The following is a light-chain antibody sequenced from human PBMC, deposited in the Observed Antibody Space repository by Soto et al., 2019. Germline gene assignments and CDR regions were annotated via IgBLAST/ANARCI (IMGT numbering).Light chain of an antibody. J-gene: IGLJ2*01. Sequence: QSALTQPASVSGSPGQSITISCTGTSSDFGGYNYVSWYQQHPGTAPQLMIYEVSNRPSGVSNRFSGSKSGNTASLTISGLQADDEADYYCSSYTSSSTVVCSGGTKLTVL. CDR1: SSDFGGYNY. CDR3: SSYTSSSTVV. CDR2: EVS. V-gene: IGLV2-14*01.